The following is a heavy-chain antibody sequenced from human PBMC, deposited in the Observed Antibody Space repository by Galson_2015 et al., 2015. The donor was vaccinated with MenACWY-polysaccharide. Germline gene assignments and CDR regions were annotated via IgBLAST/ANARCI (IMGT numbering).Heavy chain of an antibody. J-gene: IGHJ5*02. CDR3: ARAMLGASLSGSLNNWLDP. CDR1: GFTFSSFG. D-gene: IGHD1-26*01. V-gene: IGHV3-33*01. CDR2: IWNDGKSK. Sequence: SLRLSCAASGFTFSSFGMHWVRQGPGKGLEWMAVIWNDGKSKYYADSVKGRFTISRDTSKNTVYLQMDSLRAEDTAVYFCARAMLGASLSGSLNNWLDPWGQGTLVTVSS.